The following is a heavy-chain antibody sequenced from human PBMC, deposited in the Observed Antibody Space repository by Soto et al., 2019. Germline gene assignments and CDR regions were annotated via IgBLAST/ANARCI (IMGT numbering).Heavy chain of an antibody. CDR3: ATAKSSGYSGGWFDP. CDR1: GYTLADLS. D-gene: IGHD3-22*01. Sequence: GASAKVSCKVSGYTLADLSMHWVRQAPGKGLEWMGGFDPEDGETIYAQKFQGRVTMTEDTSTDTAYMELSSLRSEDTAVYYCATAKSSGYSGGWFDPWGQGTLVTVSS. J-gene: IGHJ5*02. CDR2: FDPEDGET. V-gene: IGHV1-24*01.